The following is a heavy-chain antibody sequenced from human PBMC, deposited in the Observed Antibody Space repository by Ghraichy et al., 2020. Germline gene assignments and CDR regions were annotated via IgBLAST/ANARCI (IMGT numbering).Heavy chain of an antibody. CDR3: VRDEGARFGESPFDY. J-gene: IGHJ4*02. V-gene: IGHV3-7*05. D-gene: IGHD3-10*01. CDR2: INQDGSQQ. Sequence: GGSLRLSCAASGFTFRYYWMSWVRQAPGRGLEWVANINQDGSQQYYVDSVEGRFLISRDNAKNSLYLQMNSLRVEDTAVYYCVRDEGARFGESPFDYWGQGTLVTVPS. CDR1: GFTFRYYW.